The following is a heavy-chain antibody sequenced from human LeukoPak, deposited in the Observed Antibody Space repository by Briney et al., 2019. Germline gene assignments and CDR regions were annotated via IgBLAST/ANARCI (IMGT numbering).Heavy chain of an antibody. CDR3: ATDKPGTVTDAFDI. CDR1: GYTLTELS. Sequence: ASVKVSCKVSGYTLTELSMHWVRQAPGKGLEWMGGFDPEDDETIYAQKFQGRVTMTEDTSTDTAYMGLSSLRSEDTAVYYCATDKPGTVTDAFDIWGQGTMVTVS. J-gene: IGHJ3*02. D-gene: IGHD4-17*01. V-gene: IGHV1-24*01. CDR2: FDPEDDET.